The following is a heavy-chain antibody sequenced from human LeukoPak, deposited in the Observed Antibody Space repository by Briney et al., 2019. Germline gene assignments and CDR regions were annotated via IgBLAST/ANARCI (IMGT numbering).Heavy chain of an antibody. D-gene: IGHD3-22*01. J-gene: IGHJ3*02. Sequence: GESLKISCKGSGYSFTSYWIGWVRQMPGKGLEWMGIIYPGDSDTRYSPSFQCQVTISADKSISTAYLQWSSLKASETAMHYCARRSSGYIDAFYIWGQGTMVTVSS. CDR2: IYPGDSDT. CDR1: GYSFTSYW. V-gene: IGHV5-51*01. CDR3: ARRSSGYIDAFYI.